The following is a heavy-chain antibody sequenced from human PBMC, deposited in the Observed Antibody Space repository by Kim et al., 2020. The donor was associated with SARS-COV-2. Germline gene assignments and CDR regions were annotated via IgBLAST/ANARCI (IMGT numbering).Heavy chain of an antibody. J-gene: IGHJ6*02. CDR1: GFTFSSYG. CDR3: AKERRCYFDWLPYYYYYGMDV. Sequence: GGSLRLSCAASGFTFSSYGMHWVRQAPGKGLEWVAVISYDGSNKYYADFVKGRFTISRDNSKNTLYLQMNSLRAEDTAVYYCAKERRCYFDWLPYYYYYGMDVWGQGTRVTVSS. V-gene: IGHV3-30*18. D-gene: IGHD3-9*01. CDR2: ISYDGSNK.